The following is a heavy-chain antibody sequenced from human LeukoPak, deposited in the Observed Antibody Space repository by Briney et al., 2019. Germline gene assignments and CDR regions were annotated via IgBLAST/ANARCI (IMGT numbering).Heavy chain of an antibody. CDR2: IYHSGSS. J-gene: IGHJ6*03. Sequence: SETLSLTCTVSGVSMSSYFWSWIRQPPGKGLEWIGYIYHSGSSHYNPSLKSRVTISVDTSKTQFSLKLSSVTAADTAVYYCARAGKISSSWYSRYYYYYMDVWGKGTTVTVSS. V-gene: IGHV4-59*08. CDR1: GVSMSSYF. CDR3: ARAGKISSSWYSRYYYYYMDV. D-gene: IGHD6-13*01.